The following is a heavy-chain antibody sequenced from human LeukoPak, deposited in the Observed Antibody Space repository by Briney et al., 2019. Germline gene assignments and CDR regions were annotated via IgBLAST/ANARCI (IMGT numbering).Heavy chain of an antibody. CDR2: IHYSGST. V-gene: IGHV4-59*01. CDR1: GVSLSSYY. J-gene: IGHJ4*02. D-gene: IGHD3-10*01. Sequence: SEILYLTRCVSGVSLSSYYWSWIRQHPRKRLEWIGYIHYSGSTNYNPSLLSRATISLNTSKHQFSLNLISLTAAVTPVHYCAREILCSIYYGSHVDYCGQGELVTVSS. CDR3: AREILCSIYYGSHVDY.